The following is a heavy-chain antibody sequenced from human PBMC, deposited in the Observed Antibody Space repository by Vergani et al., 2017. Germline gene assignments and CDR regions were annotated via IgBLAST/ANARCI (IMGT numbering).Heavy chain of an antibody. V-gene: IGHV4-38-2*01. Sequence: QVQLLESGPGLLKPSETLSLTCSVSGYSITSGYYWGWIRQPPGRGLEGIGSIYHTGSAYYNPSLKSRVTVSVDTSMNQVSLKLNSVTAADTTVYYCVRTDDRWFGETKDGGWFDPWGQGTLVTVTS. CDR2: IYHTGSA. CDR1: GYSITSGYY. J-gene: IGHJ5*02. CDR3: VRTDDRWFGETKDGGWFDP. D-gene: IGHD3-10*01.